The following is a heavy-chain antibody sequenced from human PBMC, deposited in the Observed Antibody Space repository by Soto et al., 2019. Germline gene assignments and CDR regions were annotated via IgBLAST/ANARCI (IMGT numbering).Heavy chain of an antibody. V-gene: IGHV4-30-4*01. J-gene: IGHJ4*02. Sequence: PSETLSLTCTVSGGYISSGDYDWSCIRQPPGKGLEWIAYIHYSGSTYSNQSLKSRVTISADTSKNQFSLKLSSVTAADTAVYYCARSRYSGSYFFDYWGQGILVTVSS. CDR1: GGYISSGDYD. CDR2: IHYSGST. CDR3: ARSRYSGSYFFDY. D-gene: IGHD1-26*01.